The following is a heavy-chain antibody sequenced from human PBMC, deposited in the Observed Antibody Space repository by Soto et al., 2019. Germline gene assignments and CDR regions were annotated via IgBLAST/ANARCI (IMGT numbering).Heavy chain of an antibody. CDR1: GGSINSYW. D-gene: IGHD3-10*01. CDR3: ARDIGSFAYGEGY. J-gene: IGHJ4*02. Sequence: LTCSVSGGSINSYWWSWIRQPAGKGLEWIGRVYSSGTTDYNPSLNSRATMSVETSKNQFSLKLSSVTAADTAVYYCARDIGSFAYGEGYWGQGIQVTVSS. V-gene: IGHV4-4*07. CDR2: VYSSGTT.